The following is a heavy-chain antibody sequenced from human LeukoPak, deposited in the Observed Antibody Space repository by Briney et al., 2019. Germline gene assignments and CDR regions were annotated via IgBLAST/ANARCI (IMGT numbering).Heavy chain of an antibody. CDR2: INPNSGGT. CDR3: ARDNRFLEWLLHDY. Sequence: GASVKVSCKASGYTFTGYYMHWVRQAPGQGLEWMGWINPNSGGTNYAQKFQGRVTMTRDTSISTAYMELSRLRSDDTAVYYCARDNRFLEWLLHDYWGQGTLVTVSS. D-gene: IGHD3-3*01. CDR1: GYTFTGYY. V-gene: IGHV1-2*02. J-gene: IGHJ4*02.